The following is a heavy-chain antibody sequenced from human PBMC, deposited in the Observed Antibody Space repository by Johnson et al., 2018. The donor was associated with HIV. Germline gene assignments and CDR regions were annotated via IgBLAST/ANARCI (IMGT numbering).Heavy chain of an antibody. Sequence: QVQLLESGGGVVQPGRSLRLSCAASGFTFSSYGMHWVRQAPGKGLEWVAVIWYDGSNKYYADSVKGRFIISRDNSKNTLYLQMNSLRAEDTAVYYCARVTLIVVVIHAFDIWGQGTMVTVSS. D-gene: IGHD3-22*01. CDR2: IWYDGSNK. J-gene: IGHJ3*02. V-gene: IGHV3-30*19. CDR3: ARVTLIVVVIHAFDI. CDR1: GFTFSSYG.